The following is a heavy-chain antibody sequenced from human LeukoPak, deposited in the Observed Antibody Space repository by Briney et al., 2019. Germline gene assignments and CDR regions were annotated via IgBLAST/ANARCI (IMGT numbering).Heavy chain of an antibody. CDR2: IRYDGSNK. Sequence: GGSLRLSCTASEFIFSNAWMSWVRQAPGKGLEWVAFIRYDGSNKYYADSVKGRFTISRDNSKNTLYLQMNSLRAEDTAVYYCAKEEVAGFDYWGQGTLVTVSS. V-gene: IGHV3-30*02. D-gene: IGHD6-19*01. CDR3: AKEEVAGFDY. J-gene: IGHJ4*02. CDR1: EFIFSNAW.